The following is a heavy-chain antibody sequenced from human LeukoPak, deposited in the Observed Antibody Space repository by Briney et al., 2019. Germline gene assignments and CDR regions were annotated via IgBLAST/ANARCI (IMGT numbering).Heavy chain of an antibody. CDR2: ISSSSSYI. Sequence: PGGSLRLSCAASGFTFSSYSMNWVRQAPGKGLEWVSSISSSSSYIYYADSVKGRFTISRDNAKNSLYLQMNSLRAEDTAVYYCAINTVTTGWDALDIWGQGTMVTVSS. V-gene: IGHV3-21*04. CDR3: AINTVTTGWDALDI. J-gene: IGHJ3*02. CDR1: GFTFSSYS. D-gene: IGHD4-17*01.